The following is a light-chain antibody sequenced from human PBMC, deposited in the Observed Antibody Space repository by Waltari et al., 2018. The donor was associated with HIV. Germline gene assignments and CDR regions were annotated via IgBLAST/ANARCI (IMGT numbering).Light chain of an antibody. J-gene: IGLJ2*01. Sequence: QSALTQPASVSGSLGQSIPISCTGSSSDVGPYKYVSWYQQHPGKAPKLIIYQDRDRPSGVSNRFSGSKSGNTASLTISGLRAEDEATYYCSSYTVTSTLIFGGGTDLTV. CDR3: SSYTVTSTLI. CDR1: SSDVGPYKY. V-gene: IGLV2-14*01. CDR2: QDR.